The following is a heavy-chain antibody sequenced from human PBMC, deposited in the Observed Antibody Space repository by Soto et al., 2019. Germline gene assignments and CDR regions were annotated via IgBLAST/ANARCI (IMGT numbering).Heavy chain of an antibody. D-gene: IGHD3-10*01. CDR1: GFTFSSYF. J-gene: IGHJ4*02. Sequence: EVQLVESGGGSVQPGGSLRLSCAASGFTFSSYFMYWVRQAPGKGLVWVSRIDNDGGTTNYADSVKGRFTISRDNAKNTLYLQMNSLRAEDTAVYYCTRGYYGPAYWGQGTLVTVS. CDR2: IDNDGGTT. V-gene: IGHV3-74*01. CDR3: TRGYYGPAY.